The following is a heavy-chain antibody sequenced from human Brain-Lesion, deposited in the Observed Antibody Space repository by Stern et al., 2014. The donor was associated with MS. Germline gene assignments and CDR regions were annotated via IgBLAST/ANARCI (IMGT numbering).Heavy chain of an antibody. Sequence: QLQLQESGPGLVKPSETLSLTCTVSGGSINTNNYYWGWIRQPPGKGLEWIGNFYSSGSPFYSPSLKSRVPMSVDTSKNQFSLKLSSVTAADTAVYYCARTGDDFGDYSLSYWGQGTLVTVSS. CDR3: ARTGDDFGDYSLSY. CDR1: GGSINTNNYY. J-gene: IGHJ4*02. CDR2: FYSSGSP. D-gene: IGHD4-17*01. V-gene: IGHV4-39*01.